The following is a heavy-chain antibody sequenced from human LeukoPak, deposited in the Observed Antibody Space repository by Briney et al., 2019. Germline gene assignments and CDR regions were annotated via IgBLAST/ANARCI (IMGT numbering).Heavy chain of an antibody. CDR2: INHSGST. CDR3: ARGLTPYYYGSGSPRSPGY. V-gene: IGHV4-34*01. Sequence: SETLSLTCAVYGGSFSGYYWSWIRQPPGKGLEWIGEINHSGSTNYNPSLKSRVTISVDTSKNQFSLKLSSVTAADTAVYYCARGLTPYYYGSGSPRSPGYWGQGTLVTVSS. CDR1: GGSFSGYY. J-gene: IGHJ4*02. D-gene: IGHD3-10*01.